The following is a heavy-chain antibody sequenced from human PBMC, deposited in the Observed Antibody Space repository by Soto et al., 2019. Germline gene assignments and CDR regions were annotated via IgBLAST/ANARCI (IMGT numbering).Heavy chain of an antibody. CDR1: GGSVSSTNW. J-gene: IGHJ4*02. D-gene: IGHD6-19*01. CDR3: ARDRAVSARGSFDY. CDR2: IYHSGST. Sequence: QVQLQESGPGLVEPSGTLSLTCAVSGGSVSSTNWWSWVRQPPGKGLEWIGEIYHSGSTYYNPSLKSRVTISLDKSKNQFSLRLSSVTAADTAVYFCARDRAVSARGSFDYWGQGTLVTVSS. V-gene: IGHV4-4*02.